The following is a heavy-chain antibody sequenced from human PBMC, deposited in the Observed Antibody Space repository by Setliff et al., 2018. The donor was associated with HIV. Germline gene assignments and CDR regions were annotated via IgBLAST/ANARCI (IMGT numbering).Heavy chain of an antibody. Sequence: GASVKVSCKASGYTFTNYYIHWVRQAPGQGLEWMGLINPSGGRTSYAQKFQGRLTMTRDTSRSTVYMELSSLRSEDTAVYYCARHQAPYYGSSGYNPNWYFDLWGRGTLVTVSS. D-gene: IGHD3-22*01. CDR2: INPSGGRT. V-gene: IGHV1-46*01. CDR1: GYTFTNYY. CDR3: ARHQAPYYGSSGYNPNWYFDL. J-gene: IGHJ2*01.